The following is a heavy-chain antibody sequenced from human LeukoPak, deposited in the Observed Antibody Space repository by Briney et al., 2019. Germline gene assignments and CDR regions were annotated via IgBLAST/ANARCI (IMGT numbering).Heavy chain of an antibody. CDR3: AKDGGGARDF. J-gene: IGHJ4*02. CDR1: GFTVSSNY. V-gene: IGHV3-66*01. Sequence: GGSLRLSCAASGFTVSSNYMSWVRQAPGKGLEWVSVIYSGGNTYYAESVKGRFTISRDNSKNMLYLQMNSLRAEDTAVYHCAKDGGGARDFWGQGTLVTVSS. CDR2: IYSGGNT. D-gene: IGHD3-16*01.